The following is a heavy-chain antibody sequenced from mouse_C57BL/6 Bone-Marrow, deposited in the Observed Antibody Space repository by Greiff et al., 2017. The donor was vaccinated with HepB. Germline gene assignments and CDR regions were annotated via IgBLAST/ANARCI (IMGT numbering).Heavy chain of an antibody. CDR2: INPGSGGT. D-gene: IGHD2-5*01. J-gene: IGHJ4*01. CDR1: GYAFTNYL. V-gene: IGHV1-54*01. Sequence: QVHVKQSGAELVRPGTSVKVSCKASGYAFTNYLIEWVKQRPGQGLEWIGVINPGSGGTNYNEKFKGKATLTADKSSSTAYMQLSSLTSEDSAVYFCARRGYSNYYAMDYWGQGTSVTVSS. CDR3: ARRGYSNYYAMDY.